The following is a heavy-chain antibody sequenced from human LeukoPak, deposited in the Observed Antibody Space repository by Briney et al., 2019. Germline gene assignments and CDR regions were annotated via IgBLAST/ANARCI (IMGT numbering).Heavy chain of an antibody. D-gene: IGHD4-11*01. CDR1: GYTFTSYD. J-gene: IGHJ1*01. CDR3: ARGYDYLYAEYFQH. Sequence: ASVKVSCKASGYTFTSYDINWVRQATGQGLEWMGWMNPNSRNTGYAQKFQGRVTMTRNTSIGTAYMELSSLRSEDTAVYYCARGYDYLYAEYFQHWGQGTLVTVSS. CDR2: MNPNSRNT. V-gene: IGHV1-8*01.